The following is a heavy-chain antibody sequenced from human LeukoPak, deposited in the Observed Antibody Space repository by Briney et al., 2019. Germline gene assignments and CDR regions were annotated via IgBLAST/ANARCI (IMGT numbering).Heavy chain of an antibody. CDR2: INPADSDI. CDR3: ARQEYCSGGSCYTWFDP. V-gene: IGHV5-51*01. CDR1: GYSFTSYW. J-gene: IGHJ5*02. Sequence: GESLRISCKGSGYSFTSYWIGWVRQMPGKGLEWMGIINPADSDIRYSPSFQGQVTISADKSISTAYLQWSSLKASDTAMYYCARQEYCSGGSCYTWFDPWGQGTLVTVSS. D-gene: IGHD2-15*01.